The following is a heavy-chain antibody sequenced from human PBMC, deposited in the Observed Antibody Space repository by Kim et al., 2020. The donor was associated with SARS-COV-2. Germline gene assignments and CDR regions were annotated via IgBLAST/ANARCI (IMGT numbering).Heavy chain of an antibody. CDR3: AYGSTGEYFQH. Sequence: SVKVSCKASGGTFSSYAISWVRQAPGQGLEWMGGIIPIFGTANYAQKFQGRVTNTADKSTSTAYMELSSLRSEDTAVYYCAYGSTGEYFQHWGQGTLVTVSS. CDR1: GGTFSSYA. J-gene: IGHJ1*01. D-gene: IGHD6-13*01. CDR2: IIPIFGTA. V-gene: IGHV1-69*06.